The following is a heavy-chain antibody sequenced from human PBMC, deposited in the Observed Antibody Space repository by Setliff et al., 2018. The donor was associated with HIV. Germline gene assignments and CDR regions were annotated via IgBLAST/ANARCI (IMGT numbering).Heavy chain of an antibody. D-gene: IGHD3-3*01. V-gene: IGHV2-70*17. J-gene: IGHJ6*03. CDR2: IDWDDDK. CDR1: GFSLSTSGMC. Sequence: ESGPTLVNPTETLTLTCTVSGFSLSTSGMCVSWIRQPPGKALEWLARIDWDDDKFYSTSLKTRLTISKDTSKNQVVLTMTNMDPVDTATYYCARIHRFHYYYYMDVWGKGTTVTVSS. CDR3: ARIHRFHYYYYMDV.